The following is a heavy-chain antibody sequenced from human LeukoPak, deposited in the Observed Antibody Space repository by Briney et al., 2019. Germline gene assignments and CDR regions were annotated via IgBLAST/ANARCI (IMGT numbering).Heavy chain of an antibody. CDR3: AGYDFWSGTDYGMDV. V-gene: IGHV4-4*08. CDR2: IYTSGST. Sequence: PSETLSLTCTVSGGSISSYYLSWIRQPPGKGLEWIGYIYTSGSTNYNPSLKSRVTMSVATSKNQFSLKLSSVTAADTAVYYCAGYDFWSGTDYGMDVWGQGTPVTVSS. D-gene: IGHD3-3*01. J-gene: IGHJ6*02. CDR1: GGSISSYY.